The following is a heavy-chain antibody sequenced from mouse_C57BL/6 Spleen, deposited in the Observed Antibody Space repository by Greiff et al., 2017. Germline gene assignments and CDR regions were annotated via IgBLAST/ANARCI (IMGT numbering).Heavy chain of an antibody. CDR2: ISDGGSYT. CDR3: ASDDVGYRFAD. CDR1: GFTFSSYA. D-gene: IGHD2-3*01. Sequence: EVQGVESGGGLVKPGGSLKLSCAASGFTFSSYAMSWVRQTPEKRLEWVATISDGGSYTYYPDNVKGRFTISRDNAKNNLYLQMSHLKSEDTAMYYCASDDVGYRFADWGQGTLVTVSA. J-gene: IGHJ3*01. V-gene: IGHV5-4*01.